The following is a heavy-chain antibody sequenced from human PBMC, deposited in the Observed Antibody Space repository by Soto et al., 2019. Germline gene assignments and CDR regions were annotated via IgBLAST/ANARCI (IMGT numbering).Heavy chain of an antibody. CDR3: ATSVNSAMAFEY. CDR1: GYTFTPYY. Sequence: QVQLVQSGAEVKKPGASVKVSCKASGYTFTPYYIHWVRQAPGQGLEWMGIINPNGGSTTYAQKFRAGFTMTRDTSTSTVYMEMSSLRSDDSAVYYCATSVNSAMAFEYWGQGTLVTVSS. D-gene: IGHD5-18*01. CDR2: INPNGGST. V-gene: IGHV1-46*01. J-gene: IGHJ4*02.